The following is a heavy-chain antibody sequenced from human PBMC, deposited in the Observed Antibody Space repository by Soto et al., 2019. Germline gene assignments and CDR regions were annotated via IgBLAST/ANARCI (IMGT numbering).Heavy chain of an antibody. D-gene: IGHD3-22*01. CDR2: ISSSSSYI. J-gene: IGHJ4*02. CDR3: ARDIPPDSSGYSPSYFDH. V-gene: IGHV3-21*01. Sequence: APGKGLEWVSSISSSSSYIYYADTVKGRFTISRDNAKNSLYLQMNSLRAEDTAVYYCARDIPPDSSGYSPSYFDHWGQVPLITVSS.